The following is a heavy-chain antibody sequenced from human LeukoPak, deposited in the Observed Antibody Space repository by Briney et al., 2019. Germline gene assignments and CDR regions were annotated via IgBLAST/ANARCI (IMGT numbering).Heavy chain of an antibody. Sequence: SETLSLTCAGSGGSISSGGYSWSWIRQPPGKGLEWIGYIYYSGSTYYNPSLKSRVTISVDTSKNQFSLKLSSVTAADTAVYYCARTYYYDSSGHDAFDIWGQGTMVTVSS. CDR3: ARTYYYDSSGHDAFDI. J-gene: IGHJ3*02. V-gene: IGHV4-30-4*07. CDR1: GGSISSGGYS. D-gene: IGHD3-22*01. CDR2: IYYSGST.